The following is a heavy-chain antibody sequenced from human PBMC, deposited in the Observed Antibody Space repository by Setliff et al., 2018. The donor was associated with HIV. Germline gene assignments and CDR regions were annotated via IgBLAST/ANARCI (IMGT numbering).Heavy chain of an antibody. V-gene: IGHV4-34*01. CDR1: GGSFSEYY. Sequence: SETLSLTCAVYGGSFSEYYWSWIRQSPGKGLEWIGEINHSGSTHYNPPLKSRATISADTSKNQFSLKLNSVTDADTAVYYCARGATLLPGYSDRWEYFYMDVWGKGTTVAVSS. CDR2: INHSGST. CDR3: ARGATLLPGYSDRWEYFYMDV. J-gene: IGHJ6*03. D-gene: IGHD5-12*01.